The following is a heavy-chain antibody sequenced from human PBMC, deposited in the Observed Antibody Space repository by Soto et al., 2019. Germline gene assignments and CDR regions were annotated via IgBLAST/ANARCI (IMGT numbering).Heavy chain of an antibody. Sequence: GGSLRLSCAASGFTFSSYAMSWVRQAPGKGLEWVSAISGSGGSTYYADSAKGRFTISRDNSKNTLYLQMNSLRAEDTAVYYCAKERSSILWPGGFDPWGQGTLVTVSS. CDR2: ISGSGGST. V-gene: IGHV3-23*01. J-gene: IGHJ5*02. D-gene: IGHD2-21*01. CDR3: AKERSSILWPGGFDP. CDR1: GFTFSSYA.